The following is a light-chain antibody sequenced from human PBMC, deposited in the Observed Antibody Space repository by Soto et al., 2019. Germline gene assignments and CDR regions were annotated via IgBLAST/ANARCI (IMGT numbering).Light chain of an antibody. CDR2: GAS. CDR3: QQYNDWWT. J-gene: IGKJ1*01. CDR1: QSVSSN. V-gene: IGKV3-15*01. Sequence: EIVMTQFPATLAVSPGERAPLSCRASQSVSSNLAWYQQRPGQAPRLLIYGASTRATGIPARFSGSGSGTEFTLTISSLQSEDFAVYYCQQYNDWWTFGQGTKVDIK.